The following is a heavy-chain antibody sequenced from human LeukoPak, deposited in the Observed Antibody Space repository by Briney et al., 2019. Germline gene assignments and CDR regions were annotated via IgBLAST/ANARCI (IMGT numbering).Heavy chain of an antibody. CDR2: IYHSGST. Sequence: SETLSLTRTVSGYSISSGYYWGWIRQPPGKGLEWIGSIYHSGSTYYNPSLKSRVTISVDTSKNQFSLKLSSVTAADTAVYYCARGPPRYYYDSSGRRRGAFDIWGQGTMVTVSS. CDR1: GYSISSGYY. V-gene: IGHV4-38-2*02. CDR3: ARGPPRYYYDSSGRRRGAFDI. D-gene: IGHD3-22*01. J-gene: IGHJ3*02.